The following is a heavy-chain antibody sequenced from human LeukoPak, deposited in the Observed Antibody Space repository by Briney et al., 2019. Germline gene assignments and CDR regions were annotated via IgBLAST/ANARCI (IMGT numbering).Heavy chain of an antibody. D-gene: IGHD6-19*01. CDR2: ISSGSSHI. Sequence: NPGGSLRLSCAASGFTFKDCSMNWVRQAPGKGLEWVSSISSGSSHIYYADSVKGRFTISRDNAKNSLYLQMNSLRAEDTAVYYCAKVGRIAVAGQLDYWGQGTLVTVSS. J-gene: IGHJ4*02. V-gene: IGHV3-21*01. CDR3: AKVGRIAVAGQLDY. CDR1: GFTFKDCS.